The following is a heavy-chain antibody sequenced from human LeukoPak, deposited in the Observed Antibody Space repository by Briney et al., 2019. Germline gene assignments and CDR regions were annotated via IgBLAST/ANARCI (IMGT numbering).Heavy chain of an antibody. Sequence: PSETLSLTCTVSGGSISSTYKYWGWIRQPPGQGLEWIGSVYYSGTTYYNPSLKSRVTVSVDTSKNQFSLRLTSVTAADTAVYHCARSSAAEGPTQNWFDPWGQGTLVTVSS. V-gene: IGHV4-39*01. J-gene: IGHJ5*02. CDR1: GGSISSTYKY. CDR3: ARSSAAEGPTQNWFDP. CDR2: VYYSGTT. D-gene: IGHD6-13*01.